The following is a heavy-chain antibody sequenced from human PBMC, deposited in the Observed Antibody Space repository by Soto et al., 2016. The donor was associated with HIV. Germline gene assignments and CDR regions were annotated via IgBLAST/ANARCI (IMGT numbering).Heavy chain of an antibody. Sequence: EVQLVESGGGLVQPGRSLRLSCAASGFTFDDYAMHWVRQAPGKGLEWVSGISWNSDTIAYADSVRGRFTISRDNAKNSLYLQVNSLRPEDMALYYCAKDGGGYLWGTNYFDSWGQGTLVTVSS. CDR3: AKDGGGYLWGTNYFDS. CDR1: GFTFDDYA. V-gene: IGHV3-9*03. CDR2: ISWNSDTI. J-gene: IGHJ4*02. D-gene: IGHD5-12*01.